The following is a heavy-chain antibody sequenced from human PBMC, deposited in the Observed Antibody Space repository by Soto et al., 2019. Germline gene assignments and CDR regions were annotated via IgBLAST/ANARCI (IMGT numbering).Heavy chain of an antibody. V-gene: IGHV1-69*13. D-gene: IGHD3-16*01. CDR2: IIPIFGTA. J-gene: IGHJ6*02. Sequence: EASVKVSCKASGGTFSSYAISWVRQAPGQGLEWMGGIIPIFGTANYAQKFQGRVTITADESTSTAYMELSSLRSEDTAVYYCARNRDRFGDYYYYYGMDVWGQGTTVTVSS. CDR3: ARNRDRFGDYYYYYGMDV. CDR1: GGTFSSYA.